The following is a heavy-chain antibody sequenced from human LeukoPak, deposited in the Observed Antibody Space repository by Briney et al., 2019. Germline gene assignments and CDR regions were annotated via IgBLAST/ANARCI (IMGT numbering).Heavy chain of an antibody. CDR1: GYTFTGYY. Sequence: WASVKVSCKAFGYTFTGYYMHWVRQAPGQGLEWMGWINPNSGGTNYAQKFQGRVTMTRDTSISTAYMELSRLRSDDTAVYYCARVSRRIVVVPAGGSWFDPWGQGTLVTVSS. CDR2: INPNSGGT. V-gene: IGHV1-2*02. CDR3: ARVSRRIVVVPAGGSWFDP. J-gene: IGHJ5*02. D-gene: IGHD2-2*01.